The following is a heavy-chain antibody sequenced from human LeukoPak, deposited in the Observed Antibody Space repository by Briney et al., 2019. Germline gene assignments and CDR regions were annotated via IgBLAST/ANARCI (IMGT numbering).Heavy chain of an antibody. CDR2: INHSGST. CDR3: ARGLIYYYDSSGYPYYYYYYMDV. Sequence: SETLSLTCAVYGGSFSGYYWSWIRQPPGKGLEWIGDINHSGSTNYNPSLKSRVTISVDTSKNQFSLKLSSVTAADTAVYYCARGLIYYYDSSGYPYYYYYYMDVWGKGTTVTVSS. J-gene: IGHJ6*03. V-gene: IGHV4-34*01. CDR1: GGSFSGYY. D-gene: IGHD3-22*01.